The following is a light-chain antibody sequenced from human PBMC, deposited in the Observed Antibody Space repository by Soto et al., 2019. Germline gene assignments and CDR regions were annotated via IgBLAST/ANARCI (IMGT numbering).Light chain of an antibody. V-gene: IGKV3-20*01. CDR1: QSVSSN. J-gene: IGKJ1*01. CDR3: QQYGGSPRT. Sequence: EIVLTQSPGTLSLSPGERATLSCRASQSVSSNLAWYQQKPGQAPRLLIYGASTRATGIPDRFSGSGSGTDFTLTISRLEPEDIAVYYCQQYGGSPRTFGQGTKVDIK. CDR2: GAS.